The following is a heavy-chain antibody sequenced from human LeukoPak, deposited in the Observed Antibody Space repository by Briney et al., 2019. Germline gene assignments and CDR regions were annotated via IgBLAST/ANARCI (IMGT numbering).Heavy chain of an antibody. V-gene: IGHV3-30*02. J-gene: IGHJ4*02. Sequence: GGSLRLSCAASGFTFSTYTMNWVRQAPGKGLEWVAFIRYDGSNKYYADSVKGRFTISRDNSKNTLYLQMNSLRAEDTAVYYCAKDAGKQWLAPFNYWGQGTLVTVSS. D-gene: IGHD6-19*01. CDR3: AKDAGKQWLAPFNY. CDR2: IRYDGSNK. CDR1: GFTFSTYT.